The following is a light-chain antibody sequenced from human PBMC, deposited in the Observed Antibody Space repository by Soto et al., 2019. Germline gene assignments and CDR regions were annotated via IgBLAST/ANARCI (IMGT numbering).Light chain of an antibody. CDR2: DVS. CDR1: SSDVGGYNY. Sequence: QSALTQPASVSGSPGQSITISCTGTSSDVGGYNYVSWYQHHPGKAPKLIIYDVSNRPSGVSIRLSGSKSDNTASLTISGLQPADEADYHCSSYTTSNTRQIVFGTGTKLTVL. J-gene: IGLJ1*01. V-gene: IGLV2-14*03. CDR3: SSYTTSNTRQIV.